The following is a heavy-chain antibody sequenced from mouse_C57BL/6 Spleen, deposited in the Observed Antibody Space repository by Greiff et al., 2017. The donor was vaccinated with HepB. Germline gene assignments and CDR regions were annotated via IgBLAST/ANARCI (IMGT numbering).Heavy chain of an antibody. J-gene: IGHJ2*01. CDR3: ARYGGDGYYPYYVDY. V-gene: IGHV1-59*01. Sequence: QVQLKQPGAELVRPGTSVKLSCKASGYTFTSYWMHWVKQRPGQGLEWIGVIDPSDSYTNYNQKFKGKATLTVDTSSSTAYMQLSSLTSEDSAVYYCARYGGDGYYPYYVDYWGQGTTLTVSS. CDR2: IDPSDSYT. D-gene: IGHD2-3*01. CDR1: GYTFTSYW.